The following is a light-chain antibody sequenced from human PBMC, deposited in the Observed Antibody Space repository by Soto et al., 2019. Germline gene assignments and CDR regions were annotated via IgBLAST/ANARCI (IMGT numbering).Light chain of an antibody. CDR3: AAWDDSLRGYV. V-gene: IGLV1-47*03. CDR1: SSNIGSNY. J-gene: IGLJ1*01. Sequence: QSVLPQPPSASGTPGQRVTISCSGSSSNIGSNYVYWYQQLPGTAPKLLIYRNNQRPSGVPDRFSGSKSGSSASLAISGLWSEDEAEYYCAAWDDSLRGYVVGTGTKLTVL. CDR2: RNN.